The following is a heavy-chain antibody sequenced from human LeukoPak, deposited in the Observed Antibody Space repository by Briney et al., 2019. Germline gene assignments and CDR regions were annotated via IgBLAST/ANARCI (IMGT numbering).Heavy chain of an antibody. CDR3: TRDRYIVATFVTSYFDY. J-gene: IGHJ4*02. D-gene: IGHD5-12*01. CDR1: GYTFTSYG. V-gene: IGHV1-18*01. Sequence: ASVKVSCKASGYTFTSYGISWVRQAPGQGLEWMGWISAYNGNTNYAQKLQGRVTMTTDTPTSTAYMELRSLRSDDTAVYYCTRDRYIVATFVTSYFDYWGQGTLVTVSS. CDR2: ISAYNGNT.